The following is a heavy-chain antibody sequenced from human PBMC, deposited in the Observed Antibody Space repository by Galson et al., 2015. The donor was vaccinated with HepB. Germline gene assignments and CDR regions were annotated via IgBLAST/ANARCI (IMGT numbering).Heavy chain of an antibody. J-gene: IGHJ4*02. CDR3: AKKTTYYDILTGYPIDY. CDR2: ISYDGSNK. V-gene: IGHV3-30*04. D-gene: IGHD3-9*01. Sequence: SLRLSCAASGFTFSSYAMHWVRQAPGKGLEWVAVISYDGSNKYYADSVKGRFTISRDNSKNTLYLQMNSLRAEDTAVYYCAKKTTYYDILTGYPIDYWGQGTLVTVSS. CDR1: GFTFSSYA.